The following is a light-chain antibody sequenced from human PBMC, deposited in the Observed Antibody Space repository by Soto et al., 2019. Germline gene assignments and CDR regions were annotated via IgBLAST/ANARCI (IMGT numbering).Light chain of an antibody. CDR3: QQYDRSPWT. Sequence: EIVLTQSPGTLSLSPGERATLSCRASQSVSSSFLAWYQQKPGQAPRLLVYGASSRATGIPDRFSGSGSGTDFTLTISRLEPEVFAVYYCQQYDRSPWTFGQGTKVDIK. J-gene: IGKJ1*01. V-gene: IGKV3-20*01. CDR1: QSVSSSF. CDR2: GAS.